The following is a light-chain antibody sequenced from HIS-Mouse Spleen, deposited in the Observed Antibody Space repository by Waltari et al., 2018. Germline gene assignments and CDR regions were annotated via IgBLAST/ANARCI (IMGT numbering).Light chain of an antibody. CDR2: WAS. V-gene: IGKV4-1*01. CDR3: QQYYSTPYT. J-gene: IGKJ2*01. Sequence: DIVMTQSPDSLAVSLGERATINCKSSKRVLYSSNNKNYLAWYQQKPGQPPKLLIYWASTRESGVPDRFSGSGSGTDFTLTISSLQAEDVAVYYCQQYYSTPYTFGQGTKLEIK. CDR1: KRVLYSSNNKNY.